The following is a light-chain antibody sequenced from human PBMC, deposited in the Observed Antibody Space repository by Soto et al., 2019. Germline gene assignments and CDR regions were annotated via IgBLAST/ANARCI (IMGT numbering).Light chain of an antibody. V-gene: IGKV1-27*01. J-gene: IGKJ2*01. CDR1: QDIRHY. CDR3: QKYNSAPNT. CDR2: AAS. Sequence: DIQMTQSPSSLSASVGDRVTITCRASQDIRHYLAWYQQKPGKVPKLLIYAASTWQTGVQSRFSGSGSGTVFTLTINSLQPEDVATYYCQKYNSAPNTFGRGTRLEIK.